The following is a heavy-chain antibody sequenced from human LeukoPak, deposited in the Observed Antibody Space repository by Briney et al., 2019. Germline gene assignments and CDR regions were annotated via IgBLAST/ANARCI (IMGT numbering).Heavy chain of an antibody. CDR1: GFTFSSYW. D-gene: IGHD3-3*01. J-gene: IGHJ4*02. V-gene: IGHV3-7*05. CDR2: INEDGSEK. Sequence: GGSLRLSCEASGFTFSSYWMSWVRQDPGKGLEWVANINEDGSEKYYVESVKGRFTISRDNAKNSLYLQMDSLRAEDTAVYYCARDGPHYDFWSGPAYWGQGTLVTVSS. CDR3: ARDGPHYDFWSGPAY.